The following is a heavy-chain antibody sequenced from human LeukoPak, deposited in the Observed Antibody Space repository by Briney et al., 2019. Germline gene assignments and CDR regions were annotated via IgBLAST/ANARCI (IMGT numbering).Heavy chain of an antibody. CDR3: ARGEDFERYYLAY. CDR2: INHSGST. Sequence: PSETPSLTCAVYGGSFSGYYWSWIRQPPGKGLEWIGEINHSGSTNYNPLFESRATISVDTSKNQFSLKLTSVTAADTAVYFCARGEDFERYYLAYWGQGTLVTVSS. D-gene: IGHD3-9*01. CDR1: GGSFSGYY. V-gene: IGHV4-34*01. J-gene: IGHJ4*02.